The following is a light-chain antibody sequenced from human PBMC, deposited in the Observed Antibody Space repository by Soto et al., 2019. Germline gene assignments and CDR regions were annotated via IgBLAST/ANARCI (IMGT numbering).Light chain of an antibody. J-gene: IGLJ1*01. CDR3: AAWDDNLSGLYV. Sequence: QSVLTQSPSASGTPGQRVTISRSGSGLTIGRNYVYWYQQLPGTAPKLLIYRNSQRPSGVPDRFSGSKSGTSASLAISGLRSEDEADYYCAAWDDNLSGLYVFGAGTKVTVL. CDR2: RNS. CDR1: GLTIGRNY. V-gene: IGLV1-47*01.